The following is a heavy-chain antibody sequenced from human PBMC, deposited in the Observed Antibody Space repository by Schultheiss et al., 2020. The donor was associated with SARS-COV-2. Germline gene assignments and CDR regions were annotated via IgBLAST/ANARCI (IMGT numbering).Heavy chain of an antibody. J-gene: IGHJ6*02. CDR1: GFTFSSYP. V-gene: IGHV3-30-3*01. D-gene: IGHD5-18*01. CDR3: AKGRTFGYSYEYGDGMDV. Sequence: GGSLRLSCAASGFTFSSYPVHWVRQAPGKGLEWVAVISYDGSNKYYADSVKGRFTISRDNSKNTLYLQMNSLRAEDTAVYYCAKGRTFGYSYEYGDGMDVWGQGTTVTVSS. CDR2: ISYDGSNK.